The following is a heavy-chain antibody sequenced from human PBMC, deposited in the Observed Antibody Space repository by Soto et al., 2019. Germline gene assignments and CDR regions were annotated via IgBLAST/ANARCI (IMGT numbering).Heavy chain of an antibody. CDR2: IYYSGST. D-gene: IGHD4-17*01. J-gene: IGHJ4*02. CDR3: ATFTVTTFDY. V-gene: IGHV4-30-4*01. CDR1: GGSISSGDYY. Sequence: SETLSLTCTVSGGSISSGDYYWSWIRQPPGKGLEWIGYIYYSGSTYYDPSLKSRVTISVDTSKNQFSLKLSSVTAADTAVYYCATFTVTTFDYWGQGTLVTVSS.